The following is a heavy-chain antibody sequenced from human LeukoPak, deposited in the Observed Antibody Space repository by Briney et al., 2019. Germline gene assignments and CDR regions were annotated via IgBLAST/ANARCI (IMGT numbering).Heavy chain of an antibody. Sequence: GGSLRLSCAASGFTFSNYAMSWVRQAPGKGLEWVSTISGSGGSTYYADSVKGRITISRDNSKNTLYLQMNSLRADDTAVYYCAKTGGPWDWGQGTLVTVSS. J-gene: IGHJ4*02. CDR3: AKTGGPWD. D-gene: IGHD7-27*01. CDR1: GFTFSNYA. V-gene: IGHV3-23*01. CDR2: ISGSGGST.